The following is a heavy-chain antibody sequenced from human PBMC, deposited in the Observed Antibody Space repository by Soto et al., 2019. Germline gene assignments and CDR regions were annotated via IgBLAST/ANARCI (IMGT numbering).Heavy chain of an antibody. CDR3: ARSNHDFWSGYPQGFFDY. V-gene: IGHV3-64*02. D-gene: IGHD3-3*01. J-gene: IGHJ4*02. Sequence: GGSLRLSCAASGFTFSTYAMNWVRQAPGKGLEYVSAISSNGGGTFYADSVEGRFTISRDNSKNTLYLQVGSLRPEDMAVYYCARSNHDFWSGYPQGFFDYWGQGTLVTVSS. CDR2: ISSNGGGT. CDR1: GFTFSTYA.